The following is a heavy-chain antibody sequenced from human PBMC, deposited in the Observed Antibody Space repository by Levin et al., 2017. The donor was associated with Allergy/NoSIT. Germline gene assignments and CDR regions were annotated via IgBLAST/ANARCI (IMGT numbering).Heavy chain of an antibody. D-gene: IGHD6-6*01. Sequence: LSLTCAASGFTFSSYWMSWVRQAPGKGLEWVANIKQDGSEKYYVDSVKGRFTISRDNAKNSLYLQMNSLRAEDTAVYYCAREFIAARQARRGHNWFDPWGQGTLVTVSS. V-gene: IGHV3-7*01. CDR1: GFTFSSYW. J-gene: IGHJ5*02. CDR2: IKQDGSEK. CDR3: AREFIAARQARRGHNWFDP.